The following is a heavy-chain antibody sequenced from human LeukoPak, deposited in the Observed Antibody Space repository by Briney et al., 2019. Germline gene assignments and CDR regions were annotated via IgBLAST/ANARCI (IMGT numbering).Heavy chain of an antibody. CDR2: IYPNSGGT. D-gene: IGHD2-2*01. CDR1: GYTFTGYY. Sequence: GASVKVSCKASGYTFTGYYMHWVRQAPGQGLERMGRIYPNSGGTNYAQKFQGRVTMTRDTSISTAYMDLRRLRSDDTAVYYCARGRSAVVVPAAILPSIWGQGTMVTVSS. CDR3: ARGRSAVVVPAAILPSI. V-gene: IGHV1-2*06. J-gene: IGHJ3*02.